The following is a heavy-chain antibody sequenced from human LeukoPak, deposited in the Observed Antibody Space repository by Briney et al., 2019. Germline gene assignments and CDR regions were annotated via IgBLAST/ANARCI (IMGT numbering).Heavy chain of an antibody. Sequence: PGGSLRLSCAASGFTFSSYGMHWVRQAPGKGLEWMAFIRYDGSNKYYADSVKGRFTISRDNSKNTLYLQMNSLRAEDTAVYYCAKSYDFWSGYYTDDASDIWGQGTMVTVSS. V-gene: IGHV3-30*02. D-gene: IGHD3-3*01. CDR1: GFTFSSYG. J-gene: IGHJ3*02. CDR3: AKSYDFWSGYYTDDASDI. CDR2: IRYDGSNK.